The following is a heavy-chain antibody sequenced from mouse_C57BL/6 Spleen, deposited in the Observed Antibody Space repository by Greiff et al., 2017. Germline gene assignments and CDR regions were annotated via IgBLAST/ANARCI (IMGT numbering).Heavy chain of an antibody. V-gene: IGHV1-82*01. Sequence: VKLQQSGPELVKPGASVKISCKASGYAFSSSWMNWVKQRPGKGLEWIGRIYPGDGDTNYNGKFKGKATLTADKSSSTAYMQLSSLTSEDSAVYFCAGSYDYDDYWGQGTTLTVSS. CDR1: GYAFSSSW. CDR2: IYPGDGDT. CDR3: AGSYDYDDY. D-gene: IGHD2-4*01. J-gene: IGHJ2*01.